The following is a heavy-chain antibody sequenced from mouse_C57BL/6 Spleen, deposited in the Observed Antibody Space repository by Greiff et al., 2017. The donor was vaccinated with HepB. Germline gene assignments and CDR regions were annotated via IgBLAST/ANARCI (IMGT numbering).Heavy chain of an antibody. Sequence: ESGPGLVKPSQSLSLTCSVTGYSITSGYYWNWIRQFPGNKLEWMGYISYDGSNNYNPSLKNRISITRDTSKNQFFLKLNSVTTEDTATYYCAKRTTGAYYAMDYWGQGTSVTVSS. CDR2: ISYDGSN. J-gene: IGHJ4*01. D-gene: IGHD2-12*01. V-gene: IGHV3-6*01. CDR1: GYSITSGYY. CDR3: AKRTTGAYYAMDY.